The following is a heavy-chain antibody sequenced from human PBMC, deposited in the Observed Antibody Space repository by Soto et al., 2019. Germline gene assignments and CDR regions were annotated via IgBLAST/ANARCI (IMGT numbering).Heavy chain of an antibody. Sequence: PGESLKISCKGSGYSFAGYLITWVRQKPGKGLEWMGRIDLSDSQTYYSPSFRGHVTTSVTKSITTVFLQWSSLRASDTALYYCARQIYDSDTGPNFQYHFGSWGQGTPVTVSS. CDR1: GYSFAGYL. D-gene: IGHD3-22*01. CDR3: ARQIYDSDTGPNFQYHFGS. J-gene: IGHJ4*02. CDR2: IDLSDSQT. V-gene: IGHV5-10-1*01.